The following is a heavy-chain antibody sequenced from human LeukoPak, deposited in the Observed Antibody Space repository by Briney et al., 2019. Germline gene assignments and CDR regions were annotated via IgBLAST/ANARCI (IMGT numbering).Heavy chain of an antibody. J-gene: IGHJ4*02. CDR1: GFTFSSYS. CDR3: ARDWLDTAMGD. V-gene: IGHV3-21*01. Sequence: GGSLRLSCAASGFTFSSYSMNWVRQAAGKGLEWVSSISSSSSYIYYAASEKGRFTISRDNAKKSLYLQMNSLRAEDTAVYYCARDWLDTAMGDWGQGTLVTVSS. D-gene: IGHD5-18*01. CDR2: ISSSSSYI.